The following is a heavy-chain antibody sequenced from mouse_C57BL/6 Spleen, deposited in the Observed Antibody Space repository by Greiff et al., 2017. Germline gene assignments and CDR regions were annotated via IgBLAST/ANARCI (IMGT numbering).Heavy chain of an antibody. Sequence: QVQLQQPGAELVRPGTSVKLSCKASGYTFTSYWMHWVKQRPGQGLEWIGVIDPSDSYTNYNQKFKGKATLTEDTSSSTAYMQLSSLTSEDSAVYYCARRGTTPWYFDVWGTGTTVTVSS. CDR1: GYTFTSYW. J-gene: IGHJ1*03. V-gene: IGHV1-59*01. CDR2: IDPSDSYT. D-gene: IGHD1-1*01. CDR3: ARRGTTPWYFDV.